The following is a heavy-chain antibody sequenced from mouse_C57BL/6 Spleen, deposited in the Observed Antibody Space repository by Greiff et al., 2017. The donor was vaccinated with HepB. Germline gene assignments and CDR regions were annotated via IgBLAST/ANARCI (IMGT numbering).Heavy chain of an antibody. CDR2: INPNNGGT. V-gene: IGHV1-26*01. J-gene: IGHJ4*01. CDR1: GYTFTDYY. CDR3: ARWYYGSSYVDYYAMDY. Sequence: VQLKQSGPELVKPGASVKISCKASGYTFTDYYMNWVKQSHGKSLEWIGDINPNNGGTSYNQKFKGKATLTVDKSSSTAYMELRSLTSEDSAVYYCARWYYGSSYVDYYAMDYWGQGTSVTVSS. D-gene: IGHD1-1*01.